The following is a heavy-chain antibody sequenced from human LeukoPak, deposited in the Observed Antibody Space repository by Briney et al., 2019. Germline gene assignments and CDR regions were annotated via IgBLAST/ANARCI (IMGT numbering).Heavy chain of an antibody. CDR1: GYSFTSYW. CDR3: ARLEVVATINEGFDY. CDR2: IYPGGSDT. V-gene: IGHV5-51*01. Sequence: GESLKISCKGSGYSFTSYWIGWVRQMPGKGLEWMGIIYPGGSDTRYSPSFQGQVTISADKSISTAYLQWSSLKASDTAMYYCARLEVVATINEGFDYWGQGTLVTVSS. J-gene: IGHJ4*02. D-gene: IGHD5-12*01.